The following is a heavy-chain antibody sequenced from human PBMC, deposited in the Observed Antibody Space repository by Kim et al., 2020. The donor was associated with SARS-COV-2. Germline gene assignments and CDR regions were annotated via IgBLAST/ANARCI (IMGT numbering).Heavy chain of an antibody. CDR3: ARDSSNLKHCMDV. CDR2: IYYIGTT. D-gene: IGHD6-6*01. J-gene: IGHJ6*03. CDR1: GGSISPYY. V-gene: IGHV4-59*01. Sequence: SETLSLTCTVSGGSISPYYWSWIRQPPGKGLEWIGYIYYIGTTTYNASLKSRVTISVDTSKNQFSLKLTSVTAADTAIYYCARDSSNLKHCMDVWGKGTTVTVSS.